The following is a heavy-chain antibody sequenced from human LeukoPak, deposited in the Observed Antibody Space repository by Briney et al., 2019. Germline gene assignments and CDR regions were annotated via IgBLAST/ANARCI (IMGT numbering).Heavy chain of an antibody. CDR1: GGSISSGSYY. CDR3: ARYLRRGSWPLDY. Sequence: NTSETLSLTCTASGGSISSGSYYWSWIRQPAGKGLEWIGRIYTSGSTNYNPSLKSRVTISVDTSKNQFSLKLSSVTAADTAVYYCARYLRRGSWPLDYWGQGTLVTVSS. D-gene: IGHD6-13*01. V-gene: IGHV4-61*02. J-gene: IGHJ4*02. CDR2: IYTSGST.